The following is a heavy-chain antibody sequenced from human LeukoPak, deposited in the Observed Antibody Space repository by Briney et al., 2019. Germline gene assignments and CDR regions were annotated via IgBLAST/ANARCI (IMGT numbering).Heavy chain of an antibody. CDR3: ARAPCRGSCLFYYYGMDV. J-gene: IGHJ6*02. D-gene: IGHD2-15*01. CDR2: IYSGGST. V-gene: IGHV3-53*01. CDR1: GFTVSSNY. Sequence: PGGSLRLSCAASGFTVSSNYMSWVRQAPGKGLEWVSVIYSGGSTYYADSVKGRFTISRDNSKNTLYLQMNSLRAEDTAVYYCARAPCRGSCLFYYYGMDVWGQGTTVTVSS.